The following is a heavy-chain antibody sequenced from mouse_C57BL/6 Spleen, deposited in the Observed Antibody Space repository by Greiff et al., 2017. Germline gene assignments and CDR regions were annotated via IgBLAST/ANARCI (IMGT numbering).Heavy chain of an antibody. V-gene: IGHV5-16*01. D-gene: IGHD1-1*01. CDR1: GFTFSDYY. CDR2: INYDGSST. CDR3: ARDYYGSSYWYFDV. Sequence: EVKLMESEGGLVQPGSSMKLSCTASGFTFSDYYMAWVRQVPEKGLEWVANINYDGSSTYYLDSLKSRFIISRENAKNILYLQMSSLKSEDTATYYCARDYYGSSYWYFDVWGTGTTVTVSS. J-gene: IGHJ1*03.